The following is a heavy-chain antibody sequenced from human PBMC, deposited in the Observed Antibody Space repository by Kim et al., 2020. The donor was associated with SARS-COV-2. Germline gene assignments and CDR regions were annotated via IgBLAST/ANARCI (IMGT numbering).Heavy chain of an antibody. V-gene: IGHV1-24*01. Sequence: ASVKVSCKVSGYTLTELSMHWVRQAPGKGLEWMGGFDPEDGETIYAQKFQGRVTMTEDTSTDTAYMELSSLRSEDTAVYYCATLPMVVGATPPEGYNWFDPWGQGTLVTVSS. CDR3: ATLPMVVGATPPEGYNWFDP. CDR1: GYTLTELS. J-gene: IGHJ5*02. CDR2: FDPEDGET. D-gene: IGHD1-26*01.